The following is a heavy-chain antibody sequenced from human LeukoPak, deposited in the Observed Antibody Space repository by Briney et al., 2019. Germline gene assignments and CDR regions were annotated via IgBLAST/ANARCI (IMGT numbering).Heavy chain of an antibody. CDR2: IYYSGST. J-gene: IGHJ4*02. CDR1: GGSISNTAYY. D-gene: IGHD3-3*01. Sequence: PSETLSLTCTVPGGSISNTAYYWAWIRQPPGKGLEWIGNIYYSGSTYYDPSLKSRVTISVDTSKNQFSLNLSSVTAADTAVYFCASHLLRFSGGCLDHWGQGALVTVSS. CDR3: ASHLLRFSGGCLDH. V-gene: IGHV4-39*01.